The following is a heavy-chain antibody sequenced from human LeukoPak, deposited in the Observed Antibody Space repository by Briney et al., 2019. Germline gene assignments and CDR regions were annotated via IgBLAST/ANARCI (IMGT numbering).Heavy chain of an antibody. J-gene: IGHJ4*02. CDR3: AKDLLIAVAGPHN. Sequence: PGGSLRLSCAASGFTFNNYAMSWVRQAPGKGLEWVSAISGSGGSTYYADSVKGRFTISRDNSKNTLYLQMNNLRAEDTAVYYCAKDLLIAVAGPHNWGQGTLVTVSS. D-gene: IGHD6-19*01. CDR2: ISGSGGST. V-gene: IGHV3-23*01. CDR1: GFTFNNYA.